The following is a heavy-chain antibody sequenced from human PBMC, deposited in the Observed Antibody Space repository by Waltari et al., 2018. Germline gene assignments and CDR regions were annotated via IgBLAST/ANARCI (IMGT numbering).Heavy chain of an antibody. CDR1: GGSISSHY. Sequence: QVQLQESGPGLVKPSETLSLTCTVSGGSISSHYWSWIRQPPGKGLEWIGYIYYSGSTNYNPSLKSRVTISVDTSKNQFSLKLSSVTAADTAVYYCARRPRGLYYFDYWGQGTLVTVSS. CDR2: IYYSGST. J-gene: IGHJ4*02. CDR3: ARRPRGLYYFDY. V-gene: IGHV4-59*11.